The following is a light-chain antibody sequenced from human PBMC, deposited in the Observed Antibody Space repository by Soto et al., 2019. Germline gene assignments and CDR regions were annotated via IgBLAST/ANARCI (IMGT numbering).Light chain of an antibody. J-gene: IGLJ1*01. CDR2: DVI. V-gene: IGLV2-14*03. CDR3: CSYTSSTMYV. CDR1: SSDIGGYKY. Sequence: QSALTQPASVSGSPGQSITIYCTGSSSDIGGYKYVSWYQHHPGKAPQLIIFDVINRPSGVSNRFSGSKSGNTASLTIFGLQAEDEADYYCCSYTSSTMYVFGTGTKVTVL.